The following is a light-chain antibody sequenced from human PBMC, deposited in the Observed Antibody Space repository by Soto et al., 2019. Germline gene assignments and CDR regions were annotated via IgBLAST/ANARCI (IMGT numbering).Light chain of an antibody. CDR1: SSDVGGYNY. J-gene: IGLJ1*01. CDR2: DVS. Sequence: QSVLTQPRSVSGSPGQSVTISCTGTSSDVGGYNYVSWYQEQPGKALKLMIYDVSKRPSGVPDRFSGSKSGNTASLTISGLQAADEADYFCKSYAGSNTYVFGSGTKVT. CDR3: KSYAGSNTYV. V-gene: IGLV2-11*01.